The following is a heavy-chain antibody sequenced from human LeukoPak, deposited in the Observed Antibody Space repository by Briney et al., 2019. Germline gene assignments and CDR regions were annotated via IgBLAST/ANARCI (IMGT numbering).Heavy chain of an antibody. V-gene: IGHV3-64*01. CDR2: ISSNGGST. CDR1: GFTFSSYA. CDR3: TRDDSPAFDF. D-gene: IGHD3-22*01. Sequence: GGSLRLSCAASGFTFSSYAMHWVRQAPGKGLEYVSAISSNGGSTYYANSVKGRFTISRDNSKNPLYLQMGSLKAEDMAEYYCTRDDSPAFDFWGQGTLVTVSS. J-gene: IGHJ4*02.